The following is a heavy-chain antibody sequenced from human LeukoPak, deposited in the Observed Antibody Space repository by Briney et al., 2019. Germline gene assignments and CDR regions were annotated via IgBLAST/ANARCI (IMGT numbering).Heavy chain of an antibody. CDR2: IYPGDSDP. J-gene: IGHJ4*02. V-gene: IGHV5-51*01. CDR3: ARQYYFDY. Sequence: GASLKISCKGSGYSFTSYWIGWVRQMPGKGLEWMGIIYPGDSDPKYSPSLQGQVTISADKSISTAYLQWSSLKASDSAIYYCARQYYFDYWGQGTLVTVAS. CDR1: GYSFTSYW.